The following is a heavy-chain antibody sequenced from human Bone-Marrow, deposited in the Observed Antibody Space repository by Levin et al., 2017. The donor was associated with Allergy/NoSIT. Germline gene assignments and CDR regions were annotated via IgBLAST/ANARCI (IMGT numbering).Heavy chain of an antibody. CDR3: ARLDGYSFDY. CDR2: ISYRGST. CDR1: GGSISSSGYH. V-gene: IGHV4-31*03. Sequence: SCTVSGGSISSSGYHWTWIRQYPNKGLEWIGYISYRGSTYFNPSLKSRLTMSIDTSEQHFSLNLTSVSVADTAIYYCARLDGYSFDYWGQGALVTVSS. D-gene: IGHD1-1*01. J-gene: IGHJ4*02.